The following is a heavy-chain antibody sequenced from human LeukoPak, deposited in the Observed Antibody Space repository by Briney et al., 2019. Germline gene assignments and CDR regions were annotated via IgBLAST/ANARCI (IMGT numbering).Heavy chain of an antibody. CDR1: GGSISSYY. J-gene: IGHJ4*02. CDR2: IYYSGST. D-gene: IGHD2-21*02. Sequence: SETLSLTCTVSGGSISSYYWSWIRQPPGKGLEWIGYIYYSGSTNYNPSLKSRVTISVDTSKNQFSLKLSSVTAADTAVYYCARVMGVTAKCYFDYWGQGTLVTVSS. CDR3: ARVMGVTAKCYFDY. V-gene: IGHV4-59*01.